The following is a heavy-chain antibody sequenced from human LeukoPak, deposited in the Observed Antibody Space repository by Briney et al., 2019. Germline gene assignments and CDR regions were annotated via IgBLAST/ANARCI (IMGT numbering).Heavy chain of an antibody. D-gene: IGHD2-2*01. CDR2: ISPSSSYI. CDR1: GFSFSGYS. J-gene: IGHJ4*02. Sequence: GGSLRLSCAASGFSFSGYSINWVRQAPGKGLEWVPSISPSSSYIYYADSVKGRFTISRDNAKNSLYLQMNSLRAEDTAVYYCARGRGCSSMSCYPDYWGQRTLVTVSS. CDR3: ARGRGCSSMSCYPDY. V-gene: IGHV3-21*01.